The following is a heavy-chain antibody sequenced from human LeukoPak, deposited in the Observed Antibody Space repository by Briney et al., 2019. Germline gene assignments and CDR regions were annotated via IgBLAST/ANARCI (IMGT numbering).Heavy chain of an antibody. CDR1: GFTFDDYG. D-gene: IGHD1/OR15-1a*01. J-gene: IGHJ4*02. Sequence: GGSLRLSCAASGFTFDDYGMSWVRQAPGKGLVWVSRMNSDGSITTYADSVKGRFTISRDNAKNTLYLQMNSLRAEDTAVYYCVRAIGTSGTVNWGQGTLVTVSS. CDR3: VRAIGTSGTVN. CDR2: MNSDGSIT. V-gene: IGHV3-74*01.